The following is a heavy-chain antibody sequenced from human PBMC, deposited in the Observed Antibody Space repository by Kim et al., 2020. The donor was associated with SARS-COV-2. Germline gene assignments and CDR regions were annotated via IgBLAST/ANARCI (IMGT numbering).Heavy chain of an antibody. V-gene: IGHV4-34*01. J-gene: IGHJ5*02. CDR1: GGSFSGYY. Sequence: SETLSLTCAVYGGSFSGYYWSWIRQPPGKGLEWIGEINHSGSTNYNPSLKSRVTISVDTSKNQFSLKLSSVTAADTAVYYCATGRYCSSTSCYARASWFDPWGQGTLVTVSS. CDR2: INHSGST. CDR3: ATGRYCSSTSCYARASWFDP. D-gene: IGHD2-2*01.